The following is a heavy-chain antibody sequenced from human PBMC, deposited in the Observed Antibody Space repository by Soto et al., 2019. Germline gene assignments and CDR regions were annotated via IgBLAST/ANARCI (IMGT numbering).Heavy chain of an antibody. D-gene: IGHD3-3*01. V-gene: IGHV3-48*01. CDR1: GFTFSSYS. Sequence: GGSLRLSCAASGFTFSSYSMNWVRQAPGKGLEWVSYISSSSSTIYYADSVKGRFTISRDNAKNSLYLQMNSLRAEDTAVYYCARDRSGYDFWSSYLIRPYMDVWGKGTTVTVSS. CDR2: ISSSSSTI. J-gene: IGHJ6*03. CDR3: ARDRSGYDFWSSYLIRPYMDV.